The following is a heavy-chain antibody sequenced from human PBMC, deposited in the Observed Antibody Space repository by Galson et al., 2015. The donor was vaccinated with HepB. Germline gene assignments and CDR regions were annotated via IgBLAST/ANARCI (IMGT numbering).Heavy chain of an antibody. V-gene: IGHV3-74*01. Sequence: SLRLPCAASGFPFSRYWVYLVRQASGKGLVWVSRLNSPDGSTSYADSVKGRFTISRDIAKNTLYLQMNSLTAEDTALYYCVRGRGGEANNYWGQGTLVTVSS. CDR2: LNSPDGST. J-gene: IGHJ4*02. D-gene: IGHD2-21*01. CDR3: VRGRGGEANNY. CDR1: GFPFSRYW.